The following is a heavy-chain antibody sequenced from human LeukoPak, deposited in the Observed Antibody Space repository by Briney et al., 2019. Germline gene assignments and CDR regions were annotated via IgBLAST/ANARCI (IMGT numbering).Heavy chain of an antibody. J-gene: IGHJ4*02. CDR2: INSDGSST. CDR1: GLTFSSYW. CDR3: ARDSRRELRAFDY. V-gene: IGHV3-74*01. D-gene: IGHD1-7*01. Sequence: PGGSLRLSCAASGLTFSSYWMHWVRQAPGKGLGWVSRINSDGSSTSYADSVKGRFTISRDNAKNTLYLQMNSLRAEDTAVYYCARDSRRELRAFDYWGQGTLVTVSS.